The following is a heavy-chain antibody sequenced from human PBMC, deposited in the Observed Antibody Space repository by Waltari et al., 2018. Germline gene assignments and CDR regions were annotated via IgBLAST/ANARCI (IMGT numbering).Heavy chain of an antibody. Sequence: QVQLVESGGGVVQPGRSLRLSCAASGFTFSNYGIHWVRQAPGEGLGRVAVIWSDGVNRNYADSVRGRFTISRDKSKTTVYLQMDSLRAEDTAVYYCARDLFGRHFDYWGQGTLVTVSS. CDR2: IWSDGVNR. D-gene: IGHD3-16*01. CDR1: GFTFSNYG. CDR3: ARDLFGRHFDY. V-gene: IGHV3-33*01. J-gene: IGHJ4*02.